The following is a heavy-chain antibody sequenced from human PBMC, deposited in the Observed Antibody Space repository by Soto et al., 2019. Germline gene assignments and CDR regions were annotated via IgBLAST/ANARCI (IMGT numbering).Heavy chain of an antibody. D-gene: IGHD3-10*01. CDR2: IYSGGST. Sequence: SLRLSCAASGFTVSSNYMSWVRQAPGKGLEWVSVIYSGGSTYYADSVKGRFTISRDNSKNTLYLQMNSLRAEDTAVYYCARMQTYGSAPFDYWGKETRFTVS. CDR3: ARMQTYGSAPFDY. J-gene: IGHJ4*02. V-gene: IGHV3-53*01. CDR1: GFTVSSNY.